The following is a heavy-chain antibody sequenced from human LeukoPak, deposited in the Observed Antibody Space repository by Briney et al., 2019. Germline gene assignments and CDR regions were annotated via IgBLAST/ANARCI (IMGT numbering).Heavy chain of an antibody. CDR2: IYTSGST. J-gene: IGHJ4*02. CDR1: GGSISSYY. V-gene: IGHV4-4*07. D-gene: IGHD3-16*01. Sequence: SETLSLTCTVSGGSISSYYWSWIRQPAGKGLEWIGRIYTSGSTNYNPSLKSRVTMSVDTSKNQFSLKLSSVTAADTAVYYCARGALGTTSPRYFDYWGQGTLVTVSS. CDR3: ARGALGTTSPRYFDY.